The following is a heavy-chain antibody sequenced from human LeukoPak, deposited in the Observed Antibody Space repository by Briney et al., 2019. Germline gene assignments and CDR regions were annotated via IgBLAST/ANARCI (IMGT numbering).Heavy chain of an antibody. D-gene: IGHD3-22*01. CDR3: SRSAYYDGSGNYYDY. Sequence: GGSLRLSCAASGFTFSSYGMHWVRQAPGKGLVWVSRISDGGSTTTYADSVKGRFTISRDNAKNTLYLQMNGLRAEDTAVYYCSRSAYYDGSGNYYDYWGQGTLVTVSS. CDR2: ISDGGSTT. J-gene: IGHJ4*02. V-gene: IGHV3-74*01. CDR1: GFTFSSYG.